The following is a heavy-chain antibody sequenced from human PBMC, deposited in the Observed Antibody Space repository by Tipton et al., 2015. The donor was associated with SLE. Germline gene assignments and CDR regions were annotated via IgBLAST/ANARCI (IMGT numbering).Heavy chain of an antibody. CDR2: ISAYNGNT. V-gene: IGHV1-18*03. J-gene: IGHJ4*02. Sequence: QLVQSGAEVRKPGASVRVSCKTSGYSFADYDITWVRQAPGQRLEWMGWISAYNGNTNYAQNLQGRVSMTTDTSTTTAYMELRNLRSDDMAVYYCATQPPYSGTLYFDYWGQGTLVTVSS. D-gene: IGHD6-13*01. CDR1: GYSFADYD. CDR3: ATQPPYSGTLYFDY.